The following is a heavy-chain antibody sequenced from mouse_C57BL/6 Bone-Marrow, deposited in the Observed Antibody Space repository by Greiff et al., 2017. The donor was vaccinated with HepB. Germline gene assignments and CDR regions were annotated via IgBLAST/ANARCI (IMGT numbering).Heavy chain of an antibody. CDR2: ILPSIGRT. V-gene: IGHV15-2*01. Sequence: VQLQQSGSELRSPGSSVKLSCKDFDSEVFPIAYMSWVRQKPGHGFEWIGGILPSIGRTIYGEKFEDKATLDADTLSNTAYLELNSLTSEDSAIYYCARGYYGSKYYFDYWGQGTTLTVSS. CDR3: ARGYYGSKYYFDY. J-gene: IGHJ2*01. D-gene: IGHD1-1*01. CDR1: DSEVFPIAY.